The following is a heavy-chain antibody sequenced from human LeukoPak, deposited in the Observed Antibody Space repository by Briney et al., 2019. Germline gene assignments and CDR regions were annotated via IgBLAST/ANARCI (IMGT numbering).Heavy chain of an antibody. CDR3: ARGQYSSGWYFGIPTYYYYYYMDV. CDR2: INPNSGNT. V-gene: IGHV1-8*03. J-gene: IGHJ6*03. CDR1: GYTFTSYD. Sequence: AAVPVSCMASGYTFTSYDINWVRQATGQGLAGMGWINPNSGNTGYAQKFQGRVTITRNTSISTAYMELSSLRSEDTAVYYCARGQYSSGWYFGIPTYYYYYYMDVWGKGTTVTISS. D-gene: IGHD6-19*01.